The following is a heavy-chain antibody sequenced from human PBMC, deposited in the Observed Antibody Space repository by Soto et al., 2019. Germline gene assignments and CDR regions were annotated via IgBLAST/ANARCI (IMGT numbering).Heavy chain of an antibody. D-gene: IGHD3-22*01. CDR1: GGSISSGGYS. V-gene: IGHV4-30-2*01. Sequence: SETLSLTCAVSGGSISSGGYSWSWIRQPPGKGLEWIGYIYHSGSTYYNPSLKSRVTISVDRSKNQFSLKLSSVTAADTAVYYRARAYYDSSGLDPNYYYGMDVWGQGTTVTVSS. J-gene: IGHJ6*02. CDR3: ARAYYDSSGLDPNYYYGMDV. CDR2: IYHSGST.